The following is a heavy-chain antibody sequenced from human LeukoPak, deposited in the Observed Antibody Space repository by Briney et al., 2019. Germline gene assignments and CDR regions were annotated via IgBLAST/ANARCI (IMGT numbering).Heavy chain of an antibody. J-gene: IGHJ6*03. CDR1: GYTFTTYG. CDR2: ISAYTGNT. D-gene: IGHD3-3*01. Sequence: GASVKVSCKASGYTFTTYGISWVRQAPGQGLEWMGWISAYTGNTNYAQKLQGRVTMTTDTSTSTAYMELRSLRSDDTAVYYCARDRFYDFWSGYYMDVWGKGTTVTVSS. V-gene: IGHV1-18*01. CDR3: ARDRFYDFWSGYYMDV.